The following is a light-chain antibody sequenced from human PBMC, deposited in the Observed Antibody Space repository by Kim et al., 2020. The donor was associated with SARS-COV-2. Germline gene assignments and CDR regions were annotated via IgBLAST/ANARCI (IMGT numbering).Light chain of an antibody. V-gene: IGKV2-28*01. CDR3: MQSLYTPGT. CDR2: LGS. CDR1: QSLLYSNGYNF. J-gene: IGKJ3*01. Sequence: DTAMTQSPLSLSVTPGEPAPISCRSSQSLLYSNGYNFLDWYLQKPGQSPQLLIYLGSNRASGVPDRFSGSGSGTDFTLHISRVEADDVWVYYCMQSLYTPGTFGPGTKVDIK.